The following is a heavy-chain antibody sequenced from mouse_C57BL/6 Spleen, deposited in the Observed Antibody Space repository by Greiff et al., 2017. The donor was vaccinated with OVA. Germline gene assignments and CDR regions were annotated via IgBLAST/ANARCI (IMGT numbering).Heavy chain of an antibody. CDR2: IYPGSGST. D-gene: IGHD2-4*01. V-gene: IGHV1-55*01. CDR1: GYTFTSYW. CDR3: ARGRYDYDYYFDY. J-gene: IGHJ2*01. Sequence: VQLQQPGAELVKPGASVKMSCKASGYTFTSYWITWVKQRPGKGLEWIGDIYPGSGSTNYNEKFKSKATLTVDTSSSTAYMQLSSLTSEDSAVYYCARGRYDYDYYFDYWGQGTTLTVSS.